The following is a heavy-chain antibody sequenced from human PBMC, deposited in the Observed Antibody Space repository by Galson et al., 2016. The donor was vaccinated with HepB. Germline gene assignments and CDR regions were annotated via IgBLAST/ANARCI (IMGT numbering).Heavy chain of an antibody. D-gene: IGHD1-7*01. J-gene: IGHJ4*02. CDR1: GFTFSGYV. Sequence: SLRLSCAASGFTFSGYVMACLRLAPGKGLEWVSSVPCAGVVTHSAASVKGRFTISRDNSKNTVYLHMNSLRGEDTAIYYCVSPPVGSIWNYLDLWGQGTQVTVSS. V-gene: IGHV3-23*01. CDR3: VSPPVGSIWNYLDL. CDR2: VPCAGVVT.